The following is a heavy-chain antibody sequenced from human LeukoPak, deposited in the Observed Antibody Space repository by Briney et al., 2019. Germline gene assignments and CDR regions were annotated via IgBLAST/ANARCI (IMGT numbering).Heavy chain of an antibody. Sequence: ASVKVSCKASGYTFTNYGFTWLRQAPGQGLEWMGWVGAYNGHTIYAPGLQGRVTMTTDTSTSTVFMELRSLRSDDTAVYYCARGEAKIGYDFWGQGTLVTVSS. J-gene: IGHJ4*02. CDR3: ARGEAKIGYDF. D-gene: IGHD5-24*01. CDR1: GYTFTNYG. CDR2: VGAYNGHT. V-gene: IGHV1-18*01.